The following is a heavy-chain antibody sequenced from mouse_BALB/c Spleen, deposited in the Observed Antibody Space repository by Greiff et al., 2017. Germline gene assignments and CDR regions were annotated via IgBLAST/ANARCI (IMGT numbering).Heavy chain of an antibody. CDR3: AREGYYYAMDY. CDR1: GFTFSDYY. V-gene: IGHV5-4*02. CDR2: ISDGGSYT. D-gene: IGHD2-2*01. Sequence: EVKLQESGGGLVKPGGSLKLSCAASGFTFSDYYMYWVRQTPEKRLEWVATISDGGSYTYYPDSVKGRFTISRDNAKNNLYLQMSSLKSEDTAMYYCAREGYYYAMDYWGQGTSVTVSS. J-gene: IGHJ4*01.